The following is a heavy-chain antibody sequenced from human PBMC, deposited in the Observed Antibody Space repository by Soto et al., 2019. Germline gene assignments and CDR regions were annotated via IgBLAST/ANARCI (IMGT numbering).Heavy chain of an antibody. J-gene: IGHJ4*02. V-gene: IGHV3-7*01. CDR2: IKQDGSEK. CDR3: ARVSSSSWYRPPHQNYFDY. CDR1: GFTFSSYW. D-gene: IGHD6-13*01. Sequence: GGSLRLSCAASGFTFSSYWMSWVRQAPGKGLEWVANIKQDGSEKYYVDSVKGRFTISRDNAKNSLYLQMNSLRAEDTAVYYCARVSSSSWYRPPHQNYFDYWGQGTLVTVSS.